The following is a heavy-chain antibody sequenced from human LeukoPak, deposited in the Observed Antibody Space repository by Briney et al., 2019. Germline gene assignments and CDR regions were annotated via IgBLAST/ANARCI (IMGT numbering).Heavy chain of an antibody. V-gene: IGHV4-59*01. CDR1: GGSISSYS. J-gene: IGHJ4*02. D-gene: IGHD1-26*01. Sequence: SETLSLTCTVSGGSISSYSWNWIRQAPGKGLEIGRVYHSGSSNYNSSVKSRVNISVDTSKNQFSLNLSAVTAADTAVYYCVSSYGGYVLDYWGQGTLVIVSS. CDR2: VYHSGSS. CDR3: VSSYGGYVLDY.